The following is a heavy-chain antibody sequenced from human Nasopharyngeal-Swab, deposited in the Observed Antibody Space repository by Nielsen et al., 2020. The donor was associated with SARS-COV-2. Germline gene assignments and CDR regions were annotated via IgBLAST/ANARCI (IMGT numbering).Heavy chain of an antibody. CDR2: IDWEDDR. J-gene: IGHJ4*02. CDR3: ARIPPLDYHFDS. D-gene: IGHD3/OR15-3a*01. Sequence: SGPTLVQPPQTLTLPCTFSGFSLRTSGMCVSWIRQPPGKALEWLALIDWEDDRYYSTSLKARLTLSKDTSKNQVVLTMTNMDPVDTATYYCARIPPLDYHFDSWSQGTLVTVSS. V-gene: IGHV2-70*13. CDR1: GFSLRTSGMC.